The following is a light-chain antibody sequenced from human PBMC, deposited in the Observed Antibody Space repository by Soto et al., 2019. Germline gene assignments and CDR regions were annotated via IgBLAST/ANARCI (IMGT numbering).Light chain of an antibody. CDR1: TGAVTSGYY. CDR2: STS. CDR3: LLYYGGAQPWV. J-gene: IGLJ3*02. V-gene: IGLV7-43*01. Sequence: QAVVTQEPSLTVSPGGTVTLTCASSTGAVTSGYYPNWFQQRSGQAPRALIYSTSNTHSWTPARFSGSLLGGKAALTLSGVQPEDEAEYYCLLYYGGAQPWVFGGGTKLTVL.